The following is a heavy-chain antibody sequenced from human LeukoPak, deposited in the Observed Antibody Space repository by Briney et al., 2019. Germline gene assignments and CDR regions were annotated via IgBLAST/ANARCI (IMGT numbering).Heavy chain of an antibody. CDR1: GASISSYY. J-gene: IGHJ4*02. V-gene: IGHV4-59*01. CDR2: IYYSGSI. Sequence: SETLSLTCTVSGASISSYYWSWIRQPPGKGLEWIGDIYYSGSIKYNPSLKSRVTMSVDTSKNQFSLKLSSVTAADTAIYYCAREDPSGYYNRPIDYWGQGTLVTVSS. CDR3: AREDPSGYYNRPIDY. D-gene: IGHD3-22*01.